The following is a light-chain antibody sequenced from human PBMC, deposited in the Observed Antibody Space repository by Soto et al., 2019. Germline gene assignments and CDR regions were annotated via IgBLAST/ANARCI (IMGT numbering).Light chain of an antibody. CDR3: SSYAGSSTWV. Sequence: QSAPTQPPSESGSPGQSATISCTGTSSDVGGYNYVSWYQQYPGKAPKLMIYEVSKRPSGVPDRFSGSKSGNTASLTVSGLHAEDEADYYCSSYAGSSTWVFGGGTKLTVL. CDR1: SSDVGGYNY. CDR2: EVS. J-gene: IGLJ2*01. V-gene: IGLV2-8*01.